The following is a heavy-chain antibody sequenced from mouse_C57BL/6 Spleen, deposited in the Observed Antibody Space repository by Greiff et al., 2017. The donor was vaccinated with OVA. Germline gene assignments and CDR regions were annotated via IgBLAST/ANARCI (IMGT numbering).Heavy chain of an antibody. CDR2: IYLGDGDT. Sequence: VKLQESGPELVKPGASVKISCKASGYAFSSSWMNWVKQRPGKGLEWIGRIYLGDGDTNYNGKFKGKATLTADKSSSTAYMQLSSLTSEDSAVYFCATDYDPDYWGQGTTLTVSS. D-gene: IGHD2-4*01. CDR3: ATDYDPDY. CDR1: GYAFSSSW. V-gene: IGHV1-82*01. J-gene: IGHJ2*01.